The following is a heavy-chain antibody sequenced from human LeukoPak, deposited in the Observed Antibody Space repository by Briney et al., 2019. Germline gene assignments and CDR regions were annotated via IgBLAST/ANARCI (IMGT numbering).Heavy chain of an antibody. Sequence: GGSLRHSCAASGFTFSDYYMSWIRQAPGKGLEWVSYISSSGSTIYYADSVKGRFTISRDNAKNSLYLQMNSLRAEDTAVYYCASRRITGTTGYWGQGTLVTVSS. D-gene: IGHD1-7*01. CDR2: ISSSGSTI. J-gene: IGHJ4*02. CDR1: GFTFSDYY. V-gene: IGHV3-11*04. CDR3: ASRRITGTTGY.